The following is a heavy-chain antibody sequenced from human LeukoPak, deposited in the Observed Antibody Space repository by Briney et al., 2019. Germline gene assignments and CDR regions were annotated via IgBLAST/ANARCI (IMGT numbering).Heavy chain of an antibody. Sequence: GGSLRLSCAASGFTFSTYWMHWVRQAPGKGLVWVSRIKSDGSTNYADSMKGRFTISRDNAKNTVSLQMNSLRPEDTGVYYCARAPSEIGGYYPEYFRHWGQGTLVTVSS. CDR1: GFTFSTYW. V-gene: IGHV3-74*01. D-gene: IGHD3-22*01. CDR3: ARAPSEIGGYYPEYFRH. CDR2: IKSDGST. J-gene: IGHJ1*01.